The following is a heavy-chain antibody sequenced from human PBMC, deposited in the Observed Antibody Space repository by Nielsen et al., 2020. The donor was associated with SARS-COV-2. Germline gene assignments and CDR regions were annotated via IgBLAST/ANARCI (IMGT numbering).Heavy chain of an antibody. Sequence: GESLKISCTGSGYRFDHHWIGWVRQMPGKGLEWMGVIYPGDSDTRYSLPFQGQITISADKSISTTYLQWSSLKASDTAIYTCARVSVGGAFDIWGQGTMVTVSS. D-gene: IGHD6-25*01. V-gene: IGHV5-51*01. J-gene: IGHJ3*02. CDR2: IYPGDSDT. CDR3: ARVSVGGAFDI. CDR1: GYRFDHHW.